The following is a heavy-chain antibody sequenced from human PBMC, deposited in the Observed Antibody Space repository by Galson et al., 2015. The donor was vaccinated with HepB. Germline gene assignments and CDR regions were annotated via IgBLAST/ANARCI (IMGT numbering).Heavy chain of an antibody. CDR1: GYTFTGYC. Sequence: SVKVSCKASGYTFTGYCMHWVRQAPGQGLEWMGWINPNSGGTNYAQKFQGRVTMTRDTSISTAYMELSRLRSDDTAVYYCARERPTRRTNYYYYYMDVWGKGTTVTVSS. J-gene: IGHJ6*03. CDR3: ARERPTRRTNYYYYYMDV. CDR2: INPNSGGT. V-gene: IGHV1-2*02.